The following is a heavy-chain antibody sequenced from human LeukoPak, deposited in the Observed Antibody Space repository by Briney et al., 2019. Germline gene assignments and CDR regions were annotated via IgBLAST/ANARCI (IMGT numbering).Heavy chain of an antibody. CDR1: GGTFSSYA. V-gene: IGHV1-69*05. J-gene: IGHJ5*02. D-gene: IGHD2-8*01. CDR3: VMGPYSDHSDNWFDP. Sequence: ASVTVSFKASGGTFSSYAISWVRHAPGQGLEWMGGIIPIFGTANYAQKFQGRVTITTDESTSTAYMELSTLRSEDTAVYYCVMGPYSDHSDNWFDPWGQGTLVTVSS. CDR2: IIPIFGTA.